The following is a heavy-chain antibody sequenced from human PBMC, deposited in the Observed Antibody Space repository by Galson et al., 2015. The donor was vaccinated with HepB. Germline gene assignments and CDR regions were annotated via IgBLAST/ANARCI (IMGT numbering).Heavy chain of an antibody. Sequence: LSLTCTVSGGSISRSRYYWGWVRQPPGKGLEWIGSIYYSGTTYYNPSLKSRVTISVDTSKNQFSLKLNSVTAADTTVYYCARHEWFRELNYFDYWGQGTLVTVSS. D-gene: IGHD3-10*01. J-gene: IGHJ4*02. CDR3: ARHEWFRELNYFDY. CDR1: GGSISRSRYY. CDR2: IYYSGTT. V-gene: IGHV4-39*01.